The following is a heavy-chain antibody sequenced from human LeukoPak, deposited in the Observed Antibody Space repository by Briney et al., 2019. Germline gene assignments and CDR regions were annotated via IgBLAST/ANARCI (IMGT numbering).Heavy chain of an antibody. D-gene: IGHD2-2*03. J-gene: IGHJ4*02. CDR1: GFTFSNYW. Sequence: GGSLRLSCAASGFTFSNYWMCWVRQAPGKGLVWVSCIKNDGNTTFYADAVKGRFTISRDNAKNTLYLQMDSLRAEDTGLFYCANMLDLPFCGQGTLVTVSS. CDR3: ANMLDLPF. V-gene: IGHV3-74*01. CDR2: IKNDGNTT.